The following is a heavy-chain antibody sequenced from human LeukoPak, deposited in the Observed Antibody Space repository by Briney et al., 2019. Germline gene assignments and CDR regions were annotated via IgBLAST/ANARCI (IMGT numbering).Heavy chain of an antibody. V-gene: IGHV1-46*01. CDR2: INPSGGST. Sequence: ASVKVSCKASGYTFTSYYMHWVRQAPGQGLEWMGIINPSGGSTSYAQKFQGRVTMTRDTSTSTVYMELSSLRSEDTAVYYCARDPYYDSSGYYPFYFDYWGQGTLATVSS. CDR1: GYTFTSYY. D-gene: IGHD3-22*01. J-gene: IGHJ4*02. CDR3: ARDPYYDSSGYYPFYFDY.